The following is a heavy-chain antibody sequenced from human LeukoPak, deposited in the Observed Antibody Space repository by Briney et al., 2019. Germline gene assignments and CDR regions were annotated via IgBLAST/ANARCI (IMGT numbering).Heavy chain of an antibody. Sequence: SVKVSXKASGGTFSSYAISWVRQAPGQGVEWMGRIIPIFGTAKYAQKFQGRVTITTDESTSTAYMELSSLRSEDTAVYYCAALGYCTNGVCAGIDYWGQGTLVTVSS. V-gene: IGHV1-69*05. CDR1: GGTFSSYA. CDR2: IIPIFGTA. J-gene: IGHJ4*02. CDR3: AALGYCTNGVCAGIDY. D-gene: IGHD2-8*01.